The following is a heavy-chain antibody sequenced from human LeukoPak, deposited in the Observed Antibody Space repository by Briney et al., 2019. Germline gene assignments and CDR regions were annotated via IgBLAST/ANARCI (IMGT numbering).Heavy chain of an antibody. J-gene: IGHJ5*02. CDR1: GYTFTSYD. V-gene: IGHV1-8*03. Sequence: ASVKVSCKASGYTFTSYDINWVRHATGQGLEWMGWMNPNSGNTGYAQKFQGRVTITTNTSISTAYMELSSLRSEDTAVYYCARGSRDDDYTTWGQGTLVTVSS. CDR3: ARGSRDDDYTT. CDR2: MNPNSGNT. D-gene: IGHD4-17*01.